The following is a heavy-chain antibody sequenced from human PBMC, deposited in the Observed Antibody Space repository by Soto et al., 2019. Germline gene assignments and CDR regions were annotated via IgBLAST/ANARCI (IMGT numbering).Heavy chain of an antibody. Sequence: QVQLVQSGAEVKKPGASVKVSCKASGYTFTSYGISWVRQAPGQGLEWMGWISAYNGNTNYAQKHQGRVTMTTDTSTSKAYMELRSLRSDDTAVYYCARDVPYVWGSYSIDPWGQGTLVTVSS. V-gene: IGHV1-18*01. CDR2: ISAYNGNT. CDR3: ARDVPYVWGSYSIDP. D-gene: IGHD3-16*01. J-gene: IGHJ5*02. CDR1: GYTFTSYG.